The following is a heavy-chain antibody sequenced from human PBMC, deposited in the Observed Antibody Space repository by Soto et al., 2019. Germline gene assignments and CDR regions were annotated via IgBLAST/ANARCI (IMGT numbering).Heavy chain of an antibody. Sequence: QVQLVESGGGVVQPGRSLRLSCAASGFTFSSYGMHWVRQAPGKGLEWVAVIWYDGSNKYYADSVKGRFTISRDNSKNTLYLQMNSLRAEDTAVYYCARSEVTTRYNYFDYWGQGTQVTVSS. CDR3: ARSEVTTRYNYFDY. D-gene: IGHD4-17*01. CDR1: GFTFSSYG. J-gene: IGHJ4*02. CDR2: IWYDGSNK. V-gene: IGHV3-33*01.